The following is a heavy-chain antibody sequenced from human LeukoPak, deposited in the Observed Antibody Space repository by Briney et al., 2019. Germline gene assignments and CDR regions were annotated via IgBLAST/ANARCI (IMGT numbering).Heavy chain of an antibody. Sequence: PGGSLRLSCAASGFTFSSYSMNWVRQAPGKGLEWVANIKQDGSEKYYVDSVKGRFTISRDNAKNSLYLQMSSLRADDTALYYCARGPLGHCSSTSCSFNYWGQGTLVTVSS. CDR3: ARGPLGHCSSTSCSFNY. CDR2: IKQDGSEK. D-gene: IGHD2-2*01. V-gene: IGHV3-7*03. CDR1: GFTFSSYS. J-gene: IGHJ4*02.